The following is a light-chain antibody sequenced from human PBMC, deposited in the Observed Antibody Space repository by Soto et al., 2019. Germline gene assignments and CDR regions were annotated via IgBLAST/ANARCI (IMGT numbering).Light chain of an antibody. V-gene: IGKV3-15*01. CDR1: QSVSSN. CDR2: GAS. Sequence: EILMTQPPATLSVSPGERATLSCRASQSVSSNLAWYQQKPGQTPRLLIYGASTRATGIPARFSGSGFGTEFTLTIRSLQSEDFAVYYCQHYYTWPHLTFGGGTKVEMK. CDR3: QHYYTWPHLT. J-gene: IGKJ4*01.